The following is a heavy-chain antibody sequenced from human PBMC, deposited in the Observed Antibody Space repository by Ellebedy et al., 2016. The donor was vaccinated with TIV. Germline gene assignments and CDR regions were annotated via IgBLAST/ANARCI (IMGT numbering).Heavy chain of an antibody. CDR3: ARQGPYDFDLDY. J-gene: IGHJ4*02. D-gene: IGHD3-3*01. V-gene: IGHV4-59*08. CDR2: IYYIGTT. CDR1: GDSINGYY. Sequence: MPSETLSLTCTVSGDSINGYYWSWIRQPPGKGLEYIGHIYYIGTTNYNPSLKSRVTISVDTSKNQVSLKLRSLTAADTAVYFCARQGPYDFDLDYWGQGILVTASS.